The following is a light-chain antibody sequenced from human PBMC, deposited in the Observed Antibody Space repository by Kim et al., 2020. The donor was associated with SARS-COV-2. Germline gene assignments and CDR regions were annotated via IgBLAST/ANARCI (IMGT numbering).Light chain of an antibody. CDR3: LLGAATPLLT. CDR1: QRISSY. CDR2: AAS. Sequence: DIQMTQSPSSLSASVGDRVTITCRASQRISSYLNWYQQQPGTAPRLLIHAASSLQSGLPARFSGSGSGTDFTLTISSLQPEDFATYCCLLGAATPLLTFGGGTKVDIK. V-gene: IGKV1-39*01. J-gene: IGKJ4*01.